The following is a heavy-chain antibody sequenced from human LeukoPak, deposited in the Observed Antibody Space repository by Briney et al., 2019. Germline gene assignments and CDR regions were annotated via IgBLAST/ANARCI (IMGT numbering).Heavy chain of an antibody. CDR1: GFTFSSYW. CDR2: IKQDGSEK. D-gene: IGHD3-3*01. Sequence: GGSLRLSCAASGFTFSSYWMSWVRQAPGKGLEWVANIKQDGSEKYYVDSVKGRFTISRDNAKNSLYLQMNSLRAEDTAVYYCARVSGEVIIGGHWFDPWGQGTLVTVSS. J-gene: IGHJ5*02. CDR3: ARVSGEVIIGGHWFDP. V-gene: IGHV3-7*01.